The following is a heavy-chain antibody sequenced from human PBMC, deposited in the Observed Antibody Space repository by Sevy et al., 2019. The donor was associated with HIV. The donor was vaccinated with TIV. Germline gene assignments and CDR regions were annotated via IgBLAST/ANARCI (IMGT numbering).Heavy chain of an antibody. CDR1: GFTFSSYS. J-gene: IGHJ4*02. Sequence: GGSLRLSCAASGFTFSSYSMNWVRQAPGKGLEWVSSISSSSSYIYYADSVKGRFTISRDIAKNSLYLQMNSLRAEDTAVYYCARDALIAAAGTVDYWGQGTLVTISS. V-gene: IGHV3-21*01. CDR3: ARDALIAAAGTVDY. CDR2: ISSSSSYI. D-gene: IGHD6-13*01.